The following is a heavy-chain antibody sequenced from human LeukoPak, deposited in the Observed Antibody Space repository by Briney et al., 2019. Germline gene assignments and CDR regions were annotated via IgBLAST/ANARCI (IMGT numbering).Heavy chain of an antibody. D-gene: IGHD2-2*01. CDR1: GFTFSDYY. J-gene: IGHJ5*02. CDR2: ISSSGSTI. CDR3: ARDVDQVVPAAIEPNWFDP. V-gene: IGHV3-11*04. Sequence: GGSLRLSCAASGFTFSDYYMSWIRQAPGKGLEWVSYISSSGSTIYYADSVTGRSTISRDNAKNSLYLQMNSLRAEDTAVYYCARDVDQVVPAAIEPNWFDPWGQGTLVTVSS.